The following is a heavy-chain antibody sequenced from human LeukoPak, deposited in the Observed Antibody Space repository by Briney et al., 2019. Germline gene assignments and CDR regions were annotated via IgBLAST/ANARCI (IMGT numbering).Heavy chain of an antibody. J-gene: IGHJ4*02. CDR3: ARGPYYDFWSGLLSGGFDY. CDR1: GYTFTSYD. D-gene: IGHD3-3*01. Sequence: ASVKVSCKASGYTFTSYDINWVRQATGHGLEWMGWMNPNSGNTGYAQKFQGRVTMTRNTSISTAYMELSSLRSEDTAVYYCARGPYYDFWSGLLSGGFDYWGQGTLVTVSS. CDR2: MNPNSGNT. V-gene: IGHV1-8*01.